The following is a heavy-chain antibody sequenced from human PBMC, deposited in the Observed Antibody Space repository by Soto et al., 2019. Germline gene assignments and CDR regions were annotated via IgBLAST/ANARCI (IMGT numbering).Heavy chain of an antibody. CDR2: IYYSGST. D-gene: IGHD3-22*01. V-gene: IGHV4-59*01. CDR3: ARYPYYYDSSGYKYYYYYYGMDV. CDR1: GGSISSYY. Sequence: SETLSLTCTVSGGSISSYYWSWIRQPPGKGLEWIGYIYYSGSTNYNPSLKSRVTISVDTSKNQFSLKLSSVTAADTAVYYCARYPYYYDSSGYKYYYYYYGMDVWGQGTTVTVSS. J-gene: IGHJ6*02.